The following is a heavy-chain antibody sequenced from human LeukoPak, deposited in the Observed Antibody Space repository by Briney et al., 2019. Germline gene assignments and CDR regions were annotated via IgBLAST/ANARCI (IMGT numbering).Heavy chain of an antibody. J-gene: IGHJ4*02. CDR3: ARVLSGGLLWFGELLYFDY. Sequence: GASVKVSCKASGYTFTGYYMHWVRQAPGQGLELMGWINPNSGGTNYAQKFQGRVTMTRDTSISTAYMELSRLRSDDTAVYYCARVLSGGLLWFGELLYFDYWGQGTLVTVSS. D-gene: IGHD3-10*01. CDR2: INPNSGGT. CDR1: GYTFTGYY. V-gene: IGHV1-2*02.